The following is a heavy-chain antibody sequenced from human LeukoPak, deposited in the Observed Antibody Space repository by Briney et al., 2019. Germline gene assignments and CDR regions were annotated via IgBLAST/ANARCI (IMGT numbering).Heavy chain of an antibody. D-gene: IGHD5-24*01. CDR2: ISGSGGST. Sequence: GGSLRLSCAASGFTFSSYAMHWVRQAPGKGLEWVSAISGSGGSTYYADSVKGRFTISRDNSKNTLYLQMNSLRAEDTAVYYCAKDLGWLQPLYYFDYWGQGTLVTVSS. CDR3: AKDLGWLQPLYYFDY. CDR1: GFTFSSYA. V-gene: IGHV3-23*01. J-gene: IGHJ4*02.